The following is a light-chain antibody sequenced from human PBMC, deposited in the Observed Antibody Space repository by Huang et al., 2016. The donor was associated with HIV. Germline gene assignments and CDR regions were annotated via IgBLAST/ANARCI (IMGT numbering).Light chain of an antibody. Sequence: EIVMTQSPATLSLSPGDRATLSCRPSQSVSSNLAWYQHKPGQAPRLLICGASTRATGVPARFSGSGSGTEFTLTISSLHSDDFVVYYCQQYEDWPRTFGQGTKVEIK. CDR1: QSVSSN. CDR3: QQYEDWPRT. J-gene: IGKJ1*01. V-gene: IGKV3-15*01. CDR2: GAS.